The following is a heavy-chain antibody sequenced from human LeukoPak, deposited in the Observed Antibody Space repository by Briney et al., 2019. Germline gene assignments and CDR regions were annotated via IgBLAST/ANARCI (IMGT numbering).Heavy chain of an antibody. J-gene: IGHJ4*02. D-gene: IGHD3-22*01. CDR1: GGSISSSSYY. CDR3: ASLYKYYYDSSGYYYVTRYFDY. Sequence: SETLSLTCTVSGGSISSSSYYWGWIRQPPGKGLEWIGSIYYSGSTYYDPSLKSRVTISVDTSKNQFSLKLSSVTAADTAVYYRASLYKYYYDSSGYYYVTRYFDYWGQGTLVTVSS. CDR2: IYYSGST. V-gene: IGHV4-39*01.